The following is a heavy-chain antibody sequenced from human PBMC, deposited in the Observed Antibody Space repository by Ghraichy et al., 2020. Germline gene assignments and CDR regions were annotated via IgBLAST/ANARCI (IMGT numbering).Heavy chain of an antibody. V-gene: IGHV3-9*01. CDR3: AKAVVVVITAYYFDY. CDR2: ISWNSGSI. D-gene: IGHD3-22*01. J-gene: IGHJ4*02. Sequence: ALRLSCAASGFTFDDYAMHWVRQAPGKGLEWVSGISWNSGSIGYANSVKGRFTISRDNAKNSLYLQMNSLRAEDTALYYCAKAVVVVITAYYFDYWGQGTLVTVSS. CDR1: GFTFDDYA.